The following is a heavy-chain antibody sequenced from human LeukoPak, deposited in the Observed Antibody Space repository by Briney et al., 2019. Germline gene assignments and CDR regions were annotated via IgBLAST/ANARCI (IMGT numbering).Heavy chain of an antibody. CDR3: ARDMTYDSTGSYFDS. CDR1: IFTFCSYW. V-gene: IGHV3-74*01. CDR2: FNSDWSSI. Sequence: GGSLRLSCAPSIFTFCSYWMHWVPQAPGEGVVWVSRFNSDWSSISYADSVKGPFTISREKAKNTLYIQMNNLRAEDTAVYYCARDMTYDSTGSYFDSWGPGTLVTVSS. D-gene: IGHD3-22*01. J-gene: IGHJ4*01.